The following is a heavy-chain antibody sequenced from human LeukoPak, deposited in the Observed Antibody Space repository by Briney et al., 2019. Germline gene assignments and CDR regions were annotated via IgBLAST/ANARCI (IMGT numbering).Heavy chain of an antibody. V-gene: IGHV3-74*01. CDR2: INSGGSKT. Sequence: PGGSLRLPCAASGFFFNTYWMHWVRQAPGKGLVWVSRINSGGSKTSHADSVKGRFTISRDNAKNTLYLQMNGLRAEDTAVYYCAREGSLEYYFDYWGRGTLVTVSS. CDR3: AREGSLEYYFDY. CDR1: GFFFNTYW. D-gene: IGHD3-10*01. J-gene: IGHJ4*02.